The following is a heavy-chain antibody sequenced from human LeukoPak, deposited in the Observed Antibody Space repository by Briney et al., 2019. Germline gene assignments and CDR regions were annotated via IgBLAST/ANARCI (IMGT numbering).Heavy chain of an antibody. J-gene: IGHJ4*02. CDR1: GFTFSIYA. CDR3: AKDRNAWPTNFDS. Sequence: PGGSLRLSCAASGFTFSIYAVKGVRQARGKRGEWGTAISSSGGTTYYAHSVKGRFSIPRDNSKNTLYLRMHSLRAEDTAIYYCAKDRNAWPTNFDSWGQGTLVTVSA. D-gene: IGHD5-24*01. CDR2: ISSSGGTT. V-gene: IGHV3-23*01.